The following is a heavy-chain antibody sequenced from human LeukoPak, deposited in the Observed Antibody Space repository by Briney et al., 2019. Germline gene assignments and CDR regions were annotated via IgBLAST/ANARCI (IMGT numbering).Heavy chain of an antibody. V-gene: IGHV3-30*02. CDR3: ATMLVADSFDY. CDR2: IRHDGNNE. J-gene: IGHJ4*02. D-gene: IGHD6-6*01. CDR1: GFTFSNYG. Sequence: GGSLRLSCAPSGFTFSNYGIHWVRRAPGKGLEWVAFIRHDGNNEYYADSVKGRFTISRDNSKNTLYLQMDSLRPEDSALYSCATMLVADSFDYWGQETLVTVPS.